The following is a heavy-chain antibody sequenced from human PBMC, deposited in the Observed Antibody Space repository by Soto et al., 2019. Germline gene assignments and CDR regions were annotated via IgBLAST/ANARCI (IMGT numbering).Heavy chain of an antibody. J-gene: IGHJ4*02. CDR3: ARDSQVLDY. CDR2: VYSSGNT. Sequence: PSETLSLTCSVSGGSASSGDYYWNWMRQPPGKGLEWIGCVYSSGNTKYNPSLKSRVTISRDTSKNQFSLNLNFVTAADTAVYYCARDSQVLDYWGQGTLVTVSS. V-gene: IGHV4-61*08. CDR1: GGSASSGDYY.